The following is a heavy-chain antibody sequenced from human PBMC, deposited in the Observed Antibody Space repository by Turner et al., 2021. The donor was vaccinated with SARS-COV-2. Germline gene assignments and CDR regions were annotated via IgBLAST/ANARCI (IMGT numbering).Heavy chain of an antibody. J-gene: IGHJ4*02. V-gene: IGHV1-69*01. Sequence: QVQLVQSGAEVKKPGSSMKVSCKASAGTFSSYAISWVRQAPGQGLEWMGGIIPIFGTTNYAQKFQGRVTVTADESTSTAYMELSSLRSDDTAVYYCARVSTFDSSGYSVDYWGQGTLVTVSS. CDR3: ARVSTFDSSGYSVDY. CDR1: AGTFSSYA. CDR2: IIPIFGTT. D-gene: IGHD3-22*01.